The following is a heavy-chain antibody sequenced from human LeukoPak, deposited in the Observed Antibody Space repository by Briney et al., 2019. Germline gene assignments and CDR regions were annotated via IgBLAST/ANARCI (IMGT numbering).Heavy chain of an antibody. CDR3: ARGVCSSSSGAFDY. V-gene: IGHV3-21*01. J-gene: IGHJ4*02. CDR1: GFTSSSYS. Sequence: GGSLRLSCAASGFTSSSYSMNWVRQAPGKGLEWVSSISSSSMYIYYADSVKGRFTISRDNAKNSLYLQMNSLRAEDTAVYYCARGVCSSSSGAFDYWGQGTLVTVSS. CDR2: ISSSSMYI. D-gene: IGHD6-6*01.